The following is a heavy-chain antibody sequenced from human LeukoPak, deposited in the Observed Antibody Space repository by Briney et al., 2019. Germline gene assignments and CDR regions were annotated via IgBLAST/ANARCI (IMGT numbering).Heavy chain of an antibody. CDR1: GGSFSGYY. Sequence: SETLSVTCAVYGGSFSGYYWSWIRQPPGKGLEWIGEINHSGSTNYNPSLKSRVTISVDTSKNQFSLKLSSVTAADTAVYYCARTDGSGYYLFDYWGQGTLVTVSS. D-gene: IGHD3-22*01. CDR2: INHSGST. CDR3: ARTDGSGYYLFDY. V-gene: IGHV4-34*01. J-gene: IGHJ4*02.